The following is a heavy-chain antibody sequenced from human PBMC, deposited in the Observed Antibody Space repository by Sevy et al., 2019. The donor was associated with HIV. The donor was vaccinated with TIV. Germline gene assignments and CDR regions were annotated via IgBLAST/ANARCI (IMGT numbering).Heavy chain of an antibody. Sequence: GGYLRLSCAASGFDFGTYSMNWVRQAPGKGLEWVSSISSKNDYIFYADSVKGRFTISKDNAKNSLYLQMNSLRVEDTDVYYCAREGDCIGIDCYDDWRLPSYYYYPMDVWGQGTTVSVSS. CDR3: AREGDCIGIDCYDDWRLPSYYYYPMDV. D-gene: IGHD2-2*01. CDR2: ISSKNDYI. CDR1: GFDFGTYS. J-gene: IGHJ6*02. V-gene: IGHV3-21*01.